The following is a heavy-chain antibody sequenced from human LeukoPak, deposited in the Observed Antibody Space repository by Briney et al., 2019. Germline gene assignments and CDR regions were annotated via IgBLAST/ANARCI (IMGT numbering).Heavy chain of an antibody. CDR3: AKDHRMITFGGVIVPIYYFDY. CDR2: ISYDGSNK. Sequence: PGRSLRLSCAASGFTFSSCAMHWVRQAPGKGLEWVALISYDGSNKYYADSVKGRFTISRDNSKNTLYLQMNSLRAEDTAVYYCAKDHRMITFGGVIVPIYYFDYWGQGTLVTVSS. CDR1: GFTFSSCA. V-gene: IGHV3-30-3*01. D-gene: IGHD3-16*02. J-gene: IGHJ4*02.